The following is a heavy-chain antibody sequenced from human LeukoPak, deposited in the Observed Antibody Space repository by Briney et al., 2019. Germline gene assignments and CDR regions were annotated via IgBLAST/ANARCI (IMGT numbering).Heavy chain of an antibody. Sequence: GASVKVSCKASGYTFTSYGISWVRQAPGQGLEWMGWISAYNGNTNYAQKLQGRVTMTTDTSTSTAYMELRSLRSDDTAVYYCAGTEGGGGYGWFDPWGQGTLVTVSS. CDR1: GYTFTSYG. D-gene: IGHD5-12*01. CDR2: ISAYNGNT. J-gene: IGHJ5*02. CDR3: AGTEGGGGYGWFDP. V-gene: IGHV1-18*01.